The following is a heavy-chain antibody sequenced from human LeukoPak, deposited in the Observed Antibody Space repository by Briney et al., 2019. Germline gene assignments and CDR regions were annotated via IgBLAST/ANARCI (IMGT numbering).Heavy chain of an antibody. D-gene: IGHD2-15*01. CDR3: ARFGYVAAVDV. CDR1: GFSFSAYW. Sequence: GGSLRLSCAASGFSFSAYWMRWVRQAPGTGLEWVANINPAGSETYYVDPVKGRFSISRDNAKNLVYLQMNSLRAADTAVYHCARFGYVAAVDVWGQGTPVTVSS. V-gene: IGHV3-7*01. CDR2: INPAGSET. J-gene: IGHJ4*02.